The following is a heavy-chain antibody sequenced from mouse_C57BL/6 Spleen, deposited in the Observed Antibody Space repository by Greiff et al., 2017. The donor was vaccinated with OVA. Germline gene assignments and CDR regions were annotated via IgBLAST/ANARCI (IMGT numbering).Heavy chain of an antibody. D-gene: IGHD1-1*01. V-gene: IGHV1-69*01. CDR3: ANGPILLRYYAMYY. Sequence: QVQLQQPGAELVMPGASVKLSCKASGYTFTSYWMHWVKQRPGQGLEWIGEIDPSDSYTNYNQKFKGKSTLTVDKSSCPAYMQLNSLTSEDSAVYYCANGPILLRYYAMYYWGKGTSVTVSS. CDR1: GYTFTSYW. J-gene: IGHJ4*01. CDR2: IDPSDSYT.